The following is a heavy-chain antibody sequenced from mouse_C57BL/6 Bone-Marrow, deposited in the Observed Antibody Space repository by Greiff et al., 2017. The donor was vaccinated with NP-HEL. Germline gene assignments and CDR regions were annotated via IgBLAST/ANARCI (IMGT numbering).Heavy chain of an antibody. V-gene: IGHV1-59*01. CDR3: AGCDSSGYVGD. J-gene: IGHJ2*01. Sequence: QVKLQQPGAELVRPGTSLKLSCTASGYTFTSYCMHWVKQRPGKGLEWIGVIGPSDSYTNYNHKFKGKVTLSVDTSYSTVYLQISSLTSEDSTVLYCAGCDSSGYVGDWGQGTTLTVSS. D-gene: IGHD3-2*02. CDR2: IGPSDSYT. CDR1: GYTFTSYC.